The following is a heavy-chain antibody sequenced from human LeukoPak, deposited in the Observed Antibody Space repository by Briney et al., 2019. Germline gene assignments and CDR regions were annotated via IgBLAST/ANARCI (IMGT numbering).Heavy chain of an antibody. CDR2: ISAYNGNT. CDR3: ARGRVVAAGRGWFDP. Sequence: GASVKVSCKASGYTFTSYGISWVRQAPGQGLEWMGWISAYNGNTNYAQKLQGRVTMTTDTSTSTAYMELSSLRSEDTAVYYCARGRVVAAGRGWFDPWGQGTLVTVSS. D-gene: IGHD2-15*01. J-gene: IGHJ5*02. CDR1: GYTFTSYG. V-gene: IGHV1-18*01.